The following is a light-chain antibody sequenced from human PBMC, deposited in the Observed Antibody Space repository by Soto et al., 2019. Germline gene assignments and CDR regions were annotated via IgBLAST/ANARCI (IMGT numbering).Light chain of an antibody. CDR1: QSISRY. CDR3: QETYFSPPS. V-gene: IGKV1-39*01. J-gene: IGKJ1*01. CDR2: AAS. Sequence: DIQMTQSPSSLSASVGDRVTITCRASQSISRYLNWYQQKPGKAPKLLIYAASSLQSGVPSRFSGSGSGTDFTLTISSLQPEHLASYYCQETYFSPPSFGQGTKVDIK.